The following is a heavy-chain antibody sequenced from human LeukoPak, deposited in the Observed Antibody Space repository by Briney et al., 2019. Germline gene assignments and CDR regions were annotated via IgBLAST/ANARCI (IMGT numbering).Heavy chain of an antibody. Sequence: GGSLRLSCAASGFTFSSYGMHWVRQAPGKGLEWVAFIRYDGSNKYYADSVKGRFTISRDNSKNTLYLQMNSLRAEDTAVYYCAKRVDYGGNSGLDYWGQGTLVTVSS. CDR1: GFTFSSYG. D-gene: IGHD4-23*01. V-gene: IGHV3-30*02. J-gene: IGHJ4*02. CDR2: IRYDGSNK. CDR3: AKRVDYGGNSGLDY.